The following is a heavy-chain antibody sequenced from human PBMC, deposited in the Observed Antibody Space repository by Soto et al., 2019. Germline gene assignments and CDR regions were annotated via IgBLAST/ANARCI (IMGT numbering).Heavy chain of an antibody. CDR2: TYYRSKWYN. CDR3: ARDSVQGQYYYGSPDGMDV. J-gene: IGHJ6*02. Sequence: SQTLSLTCAISGNSVSSNSAAWNWIRQSPSRGLEWLGRTYYRSKWYNDYAVSVKSRITINPDTSKNQFSLQLNSVTPEDTAVYYWARDSVQGQYYYGSPDGMDVWGQGTTVTVSS. CDR1: GNSVSSNSAA. V-gene: IGHV6-1*01. D-gene: IGHD3-10*01.